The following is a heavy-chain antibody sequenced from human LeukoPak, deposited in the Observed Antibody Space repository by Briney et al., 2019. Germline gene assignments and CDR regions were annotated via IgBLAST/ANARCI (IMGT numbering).Heavy chain of an antibody. CDR3: ARFPVWGGVVVPMDV. J-gene: IGHJ6*03. CDR1: GFTFSSYS. D-gene: IGHD2-2*01. V-gene: IGHV3-21*04. Sequence: GGSLRLSCAASGFTFSSYSMNWVRQAPGKGLEWVSSISSSSSYIYYADSVKGRFTISRDNAKNSLYLQMNSLRSDDTAVYYCARFPVWGGVVVPMDVWGKGTTVTVSS. CDR2: ISSSSSYI.